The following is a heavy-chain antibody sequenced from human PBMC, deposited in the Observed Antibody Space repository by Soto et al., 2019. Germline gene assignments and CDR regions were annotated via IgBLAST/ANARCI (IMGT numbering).Heavy chain of an antibody. CDR2: VAYDGSSK. Sequence: QFQLVDSGGDVVQPGRSLRLSCAASAFIFHNYPIHWVRQAPGKGLEWVAVVAYDGSSKYYADSVQGRFTISRDRSKKTLYLQMNSLRVEDTAVYYCASRDSFDYWGQGTLVTVSS. CDR3: ASRDSFDY. V-gene: IGHV3-30*08. CDR1: AFIFHNYP. J-gene: IGHJ4*02.